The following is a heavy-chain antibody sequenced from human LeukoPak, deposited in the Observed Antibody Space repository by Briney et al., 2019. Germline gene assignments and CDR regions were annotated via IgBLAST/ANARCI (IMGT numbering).Heavy chain of an antibody. CDR3: ARTKSLAYCGGDCYSFDY. J-gene: IGHJ4*02. D-gene: IGHD2-21*02. V-gene: IGHV3-48*01. CDR2: ISSSSSTI. Sequence: GRSLRLSCAASAFTFSSYGMHWVRQAPGKGLEWVSYISSSSSTIYYADSVKGRFTISRDNAKNSLYLQMNSLRAEDTAVYYCARTKSLAYCGGDCYSFDYWGQGTLVTVSS. CDR1: AFTFSSYG.